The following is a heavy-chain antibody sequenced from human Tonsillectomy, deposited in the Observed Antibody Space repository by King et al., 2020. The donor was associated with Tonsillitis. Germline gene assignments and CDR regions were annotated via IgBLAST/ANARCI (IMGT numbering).Heavy chain of an antibody. CDR1: GYTFSNYG. J-gene: IGHJ4*02. CDR3: ARSGSYREGDF. Sequence: QLVQSGGEVKKPGASVKVSCKGSGYTFSNYGVSWVRQAPGQGLEWMGWISAYSGNTYHTQNFQGRLTLTTDTSTDTAYMEMRSLRLNDTAIYFCARSGSYREGDFWGQGTLVTV. D-gene: IGHD3-10*01. CDR2: ISAYSGNT. V-gene: IGHV1-18*04.